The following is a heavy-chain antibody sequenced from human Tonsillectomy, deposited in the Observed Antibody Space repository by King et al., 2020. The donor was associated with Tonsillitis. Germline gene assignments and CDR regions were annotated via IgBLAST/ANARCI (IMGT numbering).Heavy chain of an antibody. CDR1: GDTFSNYA. D-gene: IGHD3-16*01. V-gene: IGHV1-69*01. J-gene: IGHJ6*02. Sequence: VQLVQSGAEVKKPGSSVKVSCKASGDTFSNYAISWVRQAPGQGLEWMGVIIPMFDTTNYAHKLQGRVTITADESRRTAYLELSSLRSEDTGVYYCAGVGEGRPSSYNGMDVWGQGTTVTVSS. CDR3: AGVGEGRPSSYNGMDV. CDR2: IIPMFDTT.